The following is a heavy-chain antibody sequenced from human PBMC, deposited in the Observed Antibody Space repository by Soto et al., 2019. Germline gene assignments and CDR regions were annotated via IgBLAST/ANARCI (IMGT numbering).Heavy chain of an antibody. J-gene: IGHJ6*01. CDR1: GDSIIIGGYS. V-gene: IGHV4-30-2*01. CDR3: DRAGAWPGLDV. Sequence: PSWSXSLTCTVCGDSIIIGGYSVSWIRQPPGKVLEWVGYIDRSGSTYYNPSLQSRFTISLDRSSHQFSLSLTSVTAADTAFYYSDRAGAWPGLDVWGPGTTLTVYS. D-gene: IGHD1-1*01. CDR2: IDRSGST.